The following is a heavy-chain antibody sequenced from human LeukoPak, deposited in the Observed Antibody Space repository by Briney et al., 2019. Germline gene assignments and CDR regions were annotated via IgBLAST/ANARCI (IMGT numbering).Heavy chain of an antibody. CDR3: ARDQAAAGTRFDY. CDR1: GGSISSYY. J-gene: IGHJ4*02. Sequence: ASETLSLTCTVSGGSISSYYWSWIRQPPGKGLEWIGYIYYSGSTNYNPSLKSRVTISVDTSKNQFSLKLSSVTAADTAVYYCARDQAAAGTRFDYWGQGTLVTVSS. CDR2: IYYSGST. D-gene: IGHD6-13*01. V-gene: IGHV4-59*01.